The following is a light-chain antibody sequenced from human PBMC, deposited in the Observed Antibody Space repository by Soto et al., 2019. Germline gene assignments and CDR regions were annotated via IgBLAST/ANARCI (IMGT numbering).Light chain of an antibody. CDR1: QSISDT. Sequence: EIVMTQSPATLSVSPGGRATLSCRASQSISDTLAWYQQKPGQAPRLLIHGASTRATGFPARFSGSGSGTYFTLTISSLQSEDFAVYYCQQYNNWPWTFGQGTKVDIK. J-gene: IGKJ1*01. V-gene: IGKV3-15*01. CDR2: GAS. CDR3: QQYNNWPWT.